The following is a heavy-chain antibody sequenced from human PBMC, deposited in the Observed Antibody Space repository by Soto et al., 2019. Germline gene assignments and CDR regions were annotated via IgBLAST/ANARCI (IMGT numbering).Heavy chain of an antibody. Sequence: QVQLVESGGGVVQPGRSLRLSCAPSGFTFSNYAMHWVRQAPGKGLEWVEVISYDGSNKYYADSVKGRFTISRDNSKNTLYLQMNSLRAEDTAVYYCARDKRDLRFLEWSYYFDYWGQGTLVTVS. J-gene: IGHJ4*02. CDR3: ARDKRDLRFLEWSYYFDY. CDR2: ISYDGSNK. CDR1: GFTFSNYA. D-gene: IGHD3-3*01. V-gene: IGHV3-30-3*01.